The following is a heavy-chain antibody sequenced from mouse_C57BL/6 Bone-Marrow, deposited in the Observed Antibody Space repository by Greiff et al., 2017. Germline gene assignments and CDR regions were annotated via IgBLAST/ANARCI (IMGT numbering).Heavy chain of an antibody. J-gene: IGHJ2*01. V-gene: IGHV1-42*01. CDR1: GYSFTGYY. CDR3: ARENGPLFDY. CDR2: INPSTGGT. Sequence: VQLQQSGPELVKPGASVKISCKASGYSFTGYYMNWVKQSPEKSLEWIGEINPSTGGTTYNQKFKAKATLTVDKSSSTAYMQLKSLTSEDSAVYYYARENGPLFDYWGQGTTLTVSS.